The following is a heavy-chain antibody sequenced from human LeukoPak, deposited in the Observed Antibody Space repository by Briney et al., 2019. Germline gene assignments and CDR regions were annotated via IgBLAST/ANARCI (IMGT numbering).Heavy chain of an antibody. J-gene: IGHJ4*02. CDR1: GYTFTSYG. D-gene: IGHD3-10*01. Sequence: ASVKVSCKASGYTFTSYGINWVRQAPGQGLEWMGWISAYNGNTNYAQKLQGRVTMTTDTSTSTAYMELRSLRSDDTAVYYCARRLLWFGELGEDYWGQGTLVTVSS. CDR3: ARRLLWFGELGEDY. V-gene: IGHV1-18*04. CDR2: ISAYNGNT.